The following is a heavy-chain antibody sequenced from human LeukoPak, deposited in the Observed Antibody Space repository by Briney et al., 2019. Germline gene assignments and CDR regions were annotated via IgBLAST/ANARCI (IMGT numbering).Heavy chain of an antibody. CDR1: EFTFVRYA. CDR3: ARHGSGSRFFDPCDH. J-gene: IGHJ4*02. CDR2: IWNDGRNK. Sequence: GGSLRLSCAASEFTFVRYAMNWVRQAPGKGLEWVALIWNDGRNKYADSVKGRFTISRDNSKNTLYLQMDSPRAEDTAVYYCARHGSGSRFFDPCDHWGQGTLVTVSS. V-gene: IGHV3-33*08. D-gene: IGHD1-26*01.